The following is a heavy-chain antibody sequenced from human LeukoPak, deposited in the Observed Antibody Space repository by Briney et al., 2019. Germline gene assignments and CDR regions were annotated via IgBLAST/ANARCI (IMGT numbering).Heavy chain of an antibody. CDR3: ARASSGSYRTLNDY. D-gene: IGHD3-10*01. Sequence: GASVKVSCKASGYTFTSYGISWVRQAPGQGLEWMGGIIPIFGTANYAQKFQGRVTITADESTSTAYMELSGLRSEDTAVYYCARASSGSYRTLNDYWGQGTLVTVTS. J-gene: IGHJ4*02. V-gene: IGHV1-69*13. CDR2: IIPIFGTA. CDR1: GYTFTSYG.